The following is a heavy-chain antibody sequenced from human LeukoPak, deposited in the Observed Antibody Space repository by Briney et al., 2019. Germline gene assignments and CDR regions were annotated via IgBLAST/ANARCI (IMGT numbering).Heavy chain of an antibody. CDR1: GFTFDDYG. V-gene: IGHV3-20*04. Sequence: GGSLRLSCAASGFTFDDYGMSWVRQAPGKVLEWVSGINWNGGSTGYADSVKGRFTISRDNAKNSLYLQMNSLRAEDTALYYCARDEEAYCGGDCLIDYWGQGTLVTVSS. D-gene: IGHD2-21*02. CDR2: INWNGGST. J-gene: IGHJ4*02. CDR3: ARDEEAYCGGDCLIDY.